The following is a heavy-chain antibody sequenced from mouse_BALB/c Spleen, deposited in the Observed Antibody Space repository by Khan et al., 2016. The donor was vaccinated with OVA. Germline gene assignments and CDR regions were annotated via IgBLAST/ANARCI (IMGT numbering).Heavy chain of an antibody. Sequence: EVELVESGPGLVKPSQSLSLTCTVTGYSITSDYAWNWIRQFPGNKLEWMGYITYSGSTSYTPSLKSRISIPRDTSKNQFFLQLNSVTTEDTATYYCAGGRTYWGQGTLVTVSA. D-gene: IGHD3-3*01. CDR2: ITYSGST. CDR3: AGGRTY. CDR1: GYSITSDYA. V-gene: IGHV3-2*02. J-gene: IGHJ3*01.